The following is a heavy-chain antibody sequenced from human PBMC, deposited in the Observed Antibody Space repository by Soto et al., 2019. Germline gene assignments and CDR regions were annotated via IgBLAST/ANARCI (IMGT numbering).Heavy chain of an antibody. CDR2: ISSSGSTI. CDR1: GFNFSDYY. D-gene: IGHD4-17*01. J-gene: IGHJ6*02. V-gene: IGHV3-11*04. CDR3: SRDSYGDPIYYYYYGMDV. Sequence: GGSLRLSCAASGFNFSDYYMSWIRQAPGKGLEWVSYISSSGSTIYYADSVKVRLTISRDNAKNSRYLQMNSLRAEDTAVYYCSRDSYGDPIYYYYYGMDVGGQGTTVNVSS.